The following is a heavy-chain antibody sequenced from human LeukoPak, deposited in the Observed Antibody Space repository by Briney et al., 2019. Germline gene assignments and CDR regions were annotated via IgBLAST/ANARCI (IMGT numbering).Heavy chain of an antibody. D-gene: IGHD3-22*01. J-gene: IGHJ4*02. Sequence: KSSETLSLTCTVSGGSISSYYWSWIRQPPGKGLEWIGYIYYSGSTNYNPSLKSRVTILVDTSKNQFSLKLSSVTAADTAVYYCAREADSSGYSPFDYWGQGTLVTVSS. CDR1: GGSISSYY. V-gene: IGHV4-59*01. CDR2: IYYSGST. CDR3: AREADSSGYSPFDY.